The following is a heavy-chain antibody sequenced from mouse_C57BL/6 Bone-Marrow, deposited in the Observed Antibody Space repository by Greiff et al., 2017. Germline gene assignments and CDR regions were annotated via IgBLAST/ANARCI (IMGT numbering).Heavy chain of an antibody. CDR3: ARGSSYVYWYFDV. V-gene: IGHV1-22*01. Sequence: EVQVVESGPELVKPGASVKMSCKASGYTFTDYNMHWVKQSHGKSLEWIGYINPNNGGTSYNQKVKGKATLTVNKSSSTAYMELRSLTSEDSAVYYCARGSSYVYWYFDVWGTGTTVTVSS. CDR1: GYTFTDYN. D-gene: IGHD1-1*01. J-gene: IGHJ1*03. CDR2: INPNNGGT.